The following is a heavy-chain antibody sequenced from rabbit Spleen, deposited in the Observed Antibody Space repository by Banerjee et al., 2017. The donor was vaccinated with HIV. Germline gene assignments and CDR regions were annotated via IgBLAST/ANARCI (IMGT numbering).Heavy chain of an antibody. Sequence: QEQLVESGGGLVQPEGSLTLTCTASGFSFSSSYYMCWVRQAPGKGLEWIACIGGGSSGTTYYASWAKGRFTISKTSSTTVTLQMTSLTAADTATYFCARDSGSSFSSYGMDLWGPGTLVTVS. D-gene: IGHD8-1*01. V-gene: IGHV1S45*01. CDR3: ARDSGSSFSSYGMDL. CDR1: GFSFSSSYY. J-gene: IGHJ6*01. CDR2: IGGGSSGTT.